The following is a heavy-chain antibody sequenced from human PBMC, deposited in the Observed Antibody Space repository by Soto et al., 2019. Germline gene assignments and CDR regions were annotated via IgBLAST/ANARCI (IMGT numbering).Heavy chain of an antibody. Sequence: SETLSLTCSVSGYSVSSSDYYWAWIRQPPGKGLEWIGSMLYSGLTYYNPSLKSRVTISLDTSRNQFSLKLSSVTAAETAVFYCAREYANSPEAFDYWGQGALVTVSS. J-gene: IGHJ4*02. CDR3: AREYANSPEAFDY. CDR2: MLYSGLT. D-gene: IGHD2-2*01. V-gene: IGHV4-39*07. CDR1: GYSVSSSDYY.